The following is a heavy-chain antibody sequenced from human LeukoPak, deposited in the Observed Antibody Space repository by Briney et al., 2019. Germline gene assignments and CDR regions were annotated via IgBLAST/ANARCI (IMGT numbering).Heavy chain of an antibody. V-gene: IGHV4-59*02. CDR1: GDSVSTSH. Sequence: PSETLSLTCNVSGDSVSTSHWNWIRQPPGKGLEWIGCLSYTGKTDYNPSLKSRVSISLGSSNNHFSLKLTSVTAADTAVYYCSEGYFEPFDHWGQGILVTVSS. J-gene: IGHJ4*02. CDR2: LSYTGKT. CDR3: SEGYFEPFDH. D-gene: IGHD2/OR15-2a*01.